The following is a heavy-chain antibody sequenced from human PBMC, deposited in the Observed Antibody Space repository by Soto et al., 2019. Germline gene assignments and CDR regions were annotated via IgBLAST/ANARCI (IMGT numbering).Heavy chain of an antibody. CDR3: ARGYIRIRQSYYYGMDV. CDR1: GYTFTGYY. D-gene: IGHD3-16*02. J-gene: IGHJ6*02. CDR2: INPNSGGT. V-gene: IGHV1-2*04. Sequence: GASVKVSCKASGYTFTGYYMHWVRQAPGQGLEWMGWINPNSGGTNYAQKFQGWVTMTRDTSISTAYMELSRLRSDDTAVYYCARGYIRIRQSYYYGMDVWGQGTTVTVSS.